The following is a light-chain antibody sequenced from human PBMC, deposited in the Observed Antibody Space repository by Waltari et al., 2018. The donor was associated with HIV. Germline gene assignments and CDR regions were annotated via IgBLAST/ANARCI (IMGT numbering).Light chain of an antibody. Sequence: QAVLTQTPSASASPGQQLTISCSGTDSTIGSPHVHWYHQFPGRAPKLLLYKNTQRSSGVPDRFSGSKSGTSASLTISGLRSEDEGTYFCGAWDDNLRGVFGGGTRVTVL. J-gene: IGLJ2*01. CDR2: KNT. CDR1: DSTIGSPH. CDR3: GAWDDNLRGV. V-gene: IGLV1-47*01.